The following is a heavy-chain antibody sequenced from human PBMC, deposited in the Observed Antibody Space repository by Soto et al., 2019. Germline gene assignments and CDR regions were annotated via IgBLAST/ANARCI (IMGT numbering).Heavy chain of an antibody. Sequence: SQTLSLTCAISGDSVSSNSAAWNWIRQSPSRGLEWLGRTYYRSKWYNDYAVSVKSRITINPDTSKNQFSLKLSSVTAADTAVYYCARDRRYRGSGWFDPWGQGTLVTVSS. CDR2: TYYRSKWYN. V-gene: IGHV6-1*01. CDR3: ARDRRYRGSGWFDP. CDR1: GDSVSSNSAA. J-gene: IGHJ5*02. D-gene: IGHD3-10*01.